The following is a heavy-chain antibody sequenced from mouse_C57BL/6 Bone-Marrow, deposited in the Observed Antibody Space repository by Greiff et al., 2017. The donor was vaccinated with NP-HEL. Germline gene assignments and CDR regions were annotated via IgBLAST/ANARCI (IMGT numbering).Heavy chain of an antibody. D-gene: IGHD2-5*01. CDR1: GFTFSSYG. V-gene: IGHV5-6*01. CDR3: ARLYSNYGY. CDR2: ISSGGSYT. J-gene: IGHJ2*01. Sequence: EVNLVESGGDLVKPGGSLKLSCAASGFTFSSYGMSWVRQTPDKRLEWVATISSGGSYTYYPDSVKGRFTISRDNAKNTLYLQMSSLKSEDTAMYYCARLYSNYGYWGQGTTLTVSS.